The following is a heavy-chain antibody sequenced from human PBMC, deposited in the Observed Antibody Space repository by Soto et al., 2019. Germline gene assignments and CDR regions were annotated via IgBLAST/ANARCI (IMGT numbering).Heavy chain of an antibody. J-gene: IGHJ6*02. Sequence: PSETLSLTCTVSVGSISSYYWSWIRQPPGKGLEWIGYIYYSGSTNYNPSLKSRVTISVDTSKNQFSLKLSSVTAADTAVYYCAATRGGVVGMDVWGQGTTVTSP. CDR2: IYYSGST. D-gene: IGHD3-16*01. CDR3: AATRGGVVGMDV. V-gene: IGHV4-59*01. CDR1: VGSISSYY.